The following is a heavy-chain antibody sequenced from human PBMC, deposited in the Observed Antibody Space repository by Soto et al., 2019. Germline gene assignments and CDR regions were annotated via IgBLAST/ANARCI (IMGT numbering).Heavy chain of an antibody. J-gene: IGHJ4*02. V-gene: IGHV3-66*02. CDR1: GFTFSDYA. CDR3: AKEGGLSGSYYISSSYYFDY. CDR2: IYSGGST. D-gene: IGHD1-26*01. Sequence: GGSLRLSCAASGFTFSDYAMSWLRQAPGKGLEWVSVIYSGGSTYYADSVKGRFTISRDNSKNTLYLQMNSLRAEDTSVYYCAKEGGLSGSYYISSSYYFDYWGQGTLVTVSS.